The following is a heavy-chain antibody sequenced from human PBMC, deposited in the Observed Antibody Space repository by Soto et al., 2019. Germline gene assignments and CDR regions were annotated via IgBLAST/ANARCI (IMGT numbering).Heavy chain of an antibody. CDR2: IWYDGSNK. CDR1: GFTFSSYG. V-gene: IGHV3-33*01. CDR3: ARDPGGGDDY. D-gene: IGHD2-21*02. J-gene: IGHJ4*02. Sequence: QVQLVESGGGVVQPGRSLRLSCAASGFTFSSYGMHWVRQAPGKGLEWVAVIWYDGSNKYYADSVKGRFTISRDNSKNTLYLQLNSLRAEDTAVYYCARDPGGGDDYWGKGTLVTVSS.